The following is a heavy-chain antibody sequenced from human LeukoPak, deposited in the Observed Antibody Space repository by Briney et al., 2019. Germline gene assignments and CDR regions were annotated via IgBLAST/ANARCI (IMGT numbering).Heavy chain of an antibody. CDR2: INHSGST. V-gene: IGHV4-34*01. CDR3: ARLSSGWPYYFDY. Sequence: SETLSLTCAVYGGSFSGYYWSWIRQPPGKGLEWIGEINHSGSTNYNPSLKSRVTISVDTSKYQFSLKLSSVTAADTAVYYCARLSSGWPYYFDYWGQGTLVTVSS. CDR1: GGSFSGYY. J-gene: IGHJ4*02. D-gene: IGHD6-19*01.